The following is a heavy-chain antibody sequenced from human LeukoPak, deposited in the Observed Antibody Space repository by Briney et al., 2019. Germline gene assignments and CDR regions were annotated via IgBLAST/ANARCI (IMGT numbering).Heavy chain of an antibody. CDR1: GYSFTSYW. CDR2: IYPAASNT. V-gene: IGHV5-51*01. CDR3: TRQGRY. Sequence: GDSLQIPCQASGYSFTSYWIGWVRQMPGKGLEWMGIIYPAASNTRYSPSFQGQVTISADKSITTAYLQWGSLKASDTAMYYCTRQGRYWGQGALATVSS. J-gene: IGHJ4*02.